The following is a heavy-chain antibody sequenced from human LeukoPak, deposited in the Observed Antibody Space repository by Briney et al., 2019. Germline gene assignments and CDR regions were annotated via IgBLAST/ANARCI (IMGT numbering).Heavy chain of an antibody. CDR2: ISYDGNNK. D-gene: IGHD3-22*01. CDR1: GFTFSSYA. CDR3: ARDASSAYYSLEGGYFDY. J-gene: IGHJ4*02. Sequence: TGGSLRLSCAASGFTFSSYAMHWVREAPGKGLEWVAVISYDGNNKHYADSVKGRFTISRDNSKKTLYLQMNTLRAEDTAVFYCARDASSAYYSLEGGYFDYWGQGTLVTVSS. V-gene: IGHV3-30*04.